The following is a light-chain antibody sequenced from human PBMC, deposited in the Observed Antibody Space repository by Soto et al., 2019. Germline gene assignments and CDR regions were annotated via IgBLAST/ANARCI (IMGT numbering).Light chain of an antibody. CDR1: QYINTR. Sequence: LSQSPATLSSFPGDRVTLSCRASQYINTRLAWYQHRPGQAPRLLIYQTSIRAAGIPARFSASGSGTDFTLSISRLEPEDFAVYWCQHYGNSPTFAQGTKVDI. CDR3: QHYGNSPT. V-gene: IGKV3-20*01. CDR2: QTS. J-gene: IGKJ1*01.